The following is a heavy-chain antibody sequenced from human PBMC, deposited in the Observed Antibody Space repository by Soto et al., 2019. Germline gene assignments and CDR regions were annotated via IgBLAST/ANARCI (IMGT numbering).Heavy chain of an antibody. J-gene: IGHJ3*02. D-gene: IGHD2-2*01. CDR1: GFTFSNYN. Sequence: EVQLVESGGGLVKPGESLRLSCAASGFTFSNYNINWVRQAPGKGLVWVSSIRSRSIDMYYADSVKGRFTISRDDAKNSLSLQMNGLRAEDTAVYFCVRESYPAKAFDIWGQGTMVTVSS. CDR3: VRESYPAKAFDI. V-gene: IGHV3-21*01. CDR2: IRSRSIDM.